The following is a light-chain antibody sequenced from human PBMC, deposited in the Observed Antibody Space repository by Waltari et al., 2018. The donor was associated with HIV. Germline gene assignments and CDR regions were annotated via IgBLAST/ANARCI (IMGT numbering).Light chain of an antibody. J-gene: IGLJ3*02. CDR2: DTE. CDR3: LLSFSGVRV. V-gene: IGLV7-46*01. Sequence: QAVVTQEPSLSVSPGGTVTVTCASFTGSVSRKNYVHWIQLKPGQAPRTLIYDTEKRHPGTAGRVSGSLVGGRAALTLSGALTDDEADYYCLLSFSGVRVFGGGTKLTV. CDR1: TGSVSRKNY.